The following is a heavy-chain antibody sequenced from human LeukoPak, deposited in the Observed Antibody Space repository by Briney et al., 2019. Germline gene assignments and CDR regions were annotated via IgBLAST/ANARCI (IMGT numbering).Heavy chain of an antibody. J-gene: IGHJ4*02. Sequence: GESLKISCAASGFSFSSYTMNWVRQAPGKGLEWVSSIASGSSYIYYADSVRGRFTISRDNAKSSLYLQMNSLRAEDTAVYYCASQGGLDYWGQGTLVTVSS. CDR2: IASGSSYI. CDR3: ASQGGLDY. D-gene: IGHD2-15*01. V-gene: IGHV3-21*01. CDR1: GFSFSSYT.